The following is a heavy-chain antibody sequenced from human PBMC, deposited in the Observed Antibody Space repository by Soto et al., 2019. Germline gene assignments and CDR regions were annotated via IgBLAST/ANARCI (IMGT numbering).Heavy chain of an antibody. D-gene: IGHD3-3*01. CDR2: IYTSGST. Sequence: SETLSLTCTFSVVSISSYYWSCIRHPAGKGLEWIGRIYTSGSTNYNPSLKSRVTMSVDTSKNQFSLKLSSVTAADTAVYYCARSAVGRFGFWSGNWFEPWGQGTLVNVSS. CDR3: ARSAVGRFGFWSGNWFEP. CDR1: VVSISSYY. V-gene: IGHV4-4*07. J-gene: IGHJ5*02.